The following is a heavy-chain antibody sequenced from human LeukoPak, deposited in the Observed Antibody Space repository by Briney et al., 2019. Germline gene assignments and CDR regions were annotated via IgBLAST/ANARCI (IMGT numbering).Heavy chain of an antibody. J-gene: IGHJ4*02. CDR1: GFTFSSYW. Sequence: GGSLRLSCAASGFTFSSYWMHWVRQAPGKGLEWVSGISWNSGSIGYADSVKGRFTISRDNAKNSLYLQMNSLRAEDTALYYCARSSSWYAFDYWGQGTLVTVSS. V-gene: IGHV3-9*01. D-gene: IGHD6-13*01. CDR2: ISWNSGSI. CDR3: ARSSSWYAFDY.